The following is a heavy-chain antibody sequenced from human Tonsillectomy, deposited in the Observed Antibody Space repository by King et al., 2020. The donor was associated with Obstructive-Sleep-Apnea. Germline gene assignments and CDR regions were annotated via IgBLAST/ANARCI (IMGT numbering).Heavy chain of an antibody. Sequence: VQLVESGGGLVQPGGSLRLSCAASGFTFSSYAMSWVRQAPGKGLEWVSAIIGSVGSTYYADSVKGRFTISRDNSKNTLYLQMNSLRAEDTAVYYCAKGHVLRVLEWLTDYWGQGTLVTVSS. D-gene: IGHD3-3*01. CDR3: AKGHVLRVLEWLTDY. CDR2: IIGSVGST. J-gene: IGHJ4*02. CDR1: GFTFSSYA. V-gene: IGHV3-23*04.